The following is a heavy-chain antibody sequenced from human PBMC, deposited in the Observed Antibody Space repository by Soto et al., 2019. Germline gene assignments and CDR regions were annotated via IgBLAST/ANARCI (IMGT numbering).Heavy chain of an antibody. V-gene: IGHV3-33*01. D-gene: IGHD6-13*01. J-gene: IGHJ2*01. CDR3: ARGGRSSYWYFDL. Sequence: QVQLVESGGGVVQPGRSLRLSCAASGFNFSSYGMHWVLQAPGKGLGRVAVIWYDGSNKYYADSVKGRFTISRDNSKNTLYLQMNSLRAEDTAVYYCARGGRSSYWYFDLWGRGTLVTVSS. CDR1: GFNFSSYG. CDR2: IWYDGSNK.